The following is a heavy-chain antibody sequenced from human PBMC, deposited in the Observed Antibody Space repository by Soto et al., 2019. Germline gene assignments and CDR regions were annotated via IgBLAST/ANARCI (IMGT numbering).Heavy chain of an antibody. CDR1: GGNFNTYP. Sequence: QMQLEQSRAEVKRPGSSVKVSCKTSGGNFNTYPISWVRQAPGHRLEWMGKIIPIFGTPDYAQKFQGRVTINADEATTTVYMELRSLKSDDSAVYYCARDSRLWGSTGWKRENLFDIWGQGTMVTVSS. D-gene: IGHD3-16*01. V-gene: IGHV1-69*18. J-gene: IGHJ3*02. CDR3: ARDSRLWGSTGWKRENLFDI. CDR2: IIPIFGTP.